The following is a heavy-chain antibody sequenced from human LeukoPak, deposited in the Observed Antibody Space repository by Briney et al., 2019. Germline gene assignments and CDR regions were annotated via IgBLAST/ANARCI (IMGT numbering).Heavy chain of an antibody. Sequence: AGGSLRLSCAASAFTFRPYAMIWVRQAPGKGLEWVSSVSGSGGSTYYADSVKGRFTISRDNSNNTLYLQMNSLRVEDTAVYYCARDFFGWSSLGHWGQGTLVTVSS. CDR1: AFTFRPYA. CDR2: VSGSGGST. CDR3: ARDFFGWSSLGH. J-gene: IGHJ1*01. V-gene: IGHV3-23*01. D-gene: IGHD6-19*01.